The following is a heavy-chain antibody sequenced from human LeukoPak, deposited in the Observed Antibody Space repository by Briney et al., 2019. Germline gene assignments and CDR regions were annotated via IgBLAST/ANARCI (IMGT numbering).Heavy chain of an antibody. CDR1: GVSISSYY. CDR2: IYSSGST. J-gene: IGHJ4*02. V-gene: IGHV4-59*01. D-gene: IGHD3-22*01. CDR3: ARDRGGDYDSSGFKYHFDY. Sequence: SETLSLTCTVSGVSISSYYWTWIRQPPGKGLEWIGYIYSSGSTNYSPSLKSRVTISIDTSKNQFSLRLSSVTAADTAVYFCARDRGGDYDSSGFKYHFDYWGQGALVTVSS.